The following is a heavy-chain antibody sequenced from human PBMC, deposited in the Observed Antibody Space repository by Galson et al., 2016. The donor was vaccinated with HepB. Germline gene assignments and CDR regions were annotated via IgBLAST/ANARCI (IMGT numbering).Heavy chain of an antibody. D-gene: IGHD3-16*01. V-gene: IGHV4-39*01. Sequence: SETLSLTCTVSGGSISSNNHYWGWIRQPPGKGLEWIGNIYYSGSAYQNPSLKSRVTISVDSSKNQVFLRLSSVTAADTAVYYCARYNYLWGSYEYNAGYFDYWGQGTLVTVSS. CDR2: IYYSGSA. CDR1: GGSISSNNHY. CDR3: ARYNYLWGSYEYNAGYFDY. J-gene: IGHJ4*02.